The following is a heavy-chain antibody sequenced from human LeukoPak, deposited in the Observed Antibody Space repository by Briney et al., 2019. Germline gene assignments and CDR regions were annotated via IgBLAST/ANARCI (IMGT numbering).Heavy chain of an antibody. CDR2: INSDGSST. D-gene: IGHD4-11*01. CDR1: GFTFSSYG. J-gene: IGHJ6*03. Sequence: GGSLRLSCAASGFTFSSYGMHWVRQAPGKGLVWVSRINSDGSSTSYADSVKGRFTISRDNAKNTLYLQMNSLRAEDTAVYYCARDLSDSNYYYYMDVWGKGTTVTVSS. CDR3: ARDLSDSNYYYYMDV. V-gene: IGHV3-74*01.